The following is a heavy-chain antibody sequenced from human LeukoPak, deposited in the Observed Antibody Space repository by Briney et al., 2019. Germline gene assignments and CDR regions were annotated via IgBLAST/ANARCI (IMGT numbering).Heavy chain of an antibody. Sequence: GGSLRLSCAASGFSFSSYVMNWVRQAPGKGPEWVAVISQDGTNKYYADSVKGRFIISRDNSKNTLFLQMNSLRAEDTAVYHSANSGGWWDYFDYWGQGNLVTVSS. CDR3: ANSGGWWDYFDY. CDR2: ISQDGTNK. D-gene: IGHD6-19*01. CDR1: GFSFSSYV. J-gene: IGHJ4*02. V-gene: IGHV3-30*01.